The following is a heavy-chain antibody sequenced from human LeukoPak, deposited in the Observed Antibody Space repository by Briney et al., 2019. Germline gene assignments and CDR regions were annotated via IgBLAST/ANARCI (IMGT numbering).Heavy chain of an antibody. Sequence: SETLSLTCTVSGGSTSGSSYYWGWIRQPPGKGLEWIGSIYRDGSTYYNPSLKSRVTISVDTSKNQFSLKLSSVTAADTAVYYCTRRAYCSGGTCYSDYWGQGTLVTVSS. D-gene: IGHD2-15*01. CDR1: GGSTSGSSYY. V-gene: IGHV4-39*01. CDR2: IYRDGST. CDR3: TRRAYCSGGTCYSDY. J-gene: IGHJ4*02.